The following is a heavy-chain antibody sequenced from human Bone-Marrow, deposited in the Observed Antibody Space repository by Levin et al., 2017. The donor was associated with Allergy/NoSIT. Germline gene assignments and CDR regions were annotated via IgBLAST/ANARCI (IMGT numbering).Heavy chain of an antibody. CDR1: GFSFSTHW. CDR3: ARGWYYFDS. Sequence: PGGSLRLSCLASGFSFSTHWMHWVRQSPGKGLEWVSQINFEGTGTTYADSVKGRFTISRDNAKNTLYLQVNSLRAEDTAVYYCARGWYYFDSWGQGTLVTVSS. V-gene: IGHV3-74*01. J-gene: IGHJ4*02. CDR2: INFEGTGT.